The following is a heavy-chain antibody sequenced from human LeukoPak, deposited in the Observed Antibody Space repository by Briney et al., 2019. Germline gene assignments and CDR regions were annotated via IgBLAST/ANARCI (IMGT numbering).Heavy chain of an antibody. CDR1: GGSISSSNW. CDR2: IYHSGST. J-gene: IGHJ5*02. D-gene: IGHD2-15*01. V-gene: IGHV4-4*02. CDR3: ARGSVVVAVGMYNWFDP. Sequence: SETLSLTCAVSGGSISSSNWWSWVRQPPGKGLEWIGEIYHSGSTNYNPSLKSRVTISVDKSKNQFSLKLSSVTAADTAVYYCARGSVVVAVGMYNWFDPWGQGTLVTVSS.